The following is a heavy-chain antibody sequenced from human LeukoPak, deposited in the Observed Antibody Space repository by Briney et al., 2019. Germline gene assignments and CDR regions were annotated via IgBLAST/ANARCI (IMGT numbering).Heavy chain of an antibody. CDR3: ARDMGTSSNYDRWFDP. V-gene: IGHV1-18*01. CDR2: ISAYNGNT. J-gene: IGHJ5*02. Sequence: ASVKVSCKASGYTFTSYGISWVRQAPGQGLEWMGWISAYNGNTNYAQKLQGRVTMTTDTSTSTAYMELRSLRSDDTAVYYCARDMGTSSNYDRWFDPWGQGTLVTVSS. CDR1: GYTFTSYG. D-gene: IGHD4-11*01.